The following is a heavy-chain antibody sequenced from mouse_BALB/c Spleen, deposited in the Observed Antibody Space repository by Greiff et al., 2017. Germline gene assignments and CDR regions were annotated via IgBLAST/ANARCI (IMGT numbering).Heavy chain of an antibody. CDR1: GFSLSTSGMG. Sequence: QVTLKVSGPGILQPSQTLSLTCTFSGFSLSTSGMGVGWIRQPSGKGLEWLAHIWWDDDKRYNPALKSRLTISKDTSSNQVFLKIASVDTADTATYYCARTYYDYRGWFAYWGQGTLVTVSA. V-gene: IGHV8-8*01. J-gene: IGHJ3*01. CDR3: ARTYYDYRGWFAY. CDR2: IWWDDDK. D-gene: IGHD2-4*01.